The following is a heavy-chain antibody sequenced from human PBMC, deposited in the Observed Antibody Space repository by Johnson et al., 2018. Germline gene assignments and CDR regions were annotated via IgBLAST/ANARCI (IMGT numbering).Heavy chain of an antibody. CDR1: GFTFSSYT. Sequence: QVQLVQSGGGVVQPGRSLRLSCAASGFTFSSYTMHWVRQAPGKGLEWVAVILYDGTKKYYADSVKGLFTIYRDNFKNTLYLQMNSLRREDAAVYNGTREARGTTGTFDIWGQGAMVTVSS. D-gene: IGHD1-7*01. CDR2: ILYDGTKK. V-gene: IGHV3-30-3*01. J-gene: IGHJ3*02. CDR3: TREARGTTGTFDI.